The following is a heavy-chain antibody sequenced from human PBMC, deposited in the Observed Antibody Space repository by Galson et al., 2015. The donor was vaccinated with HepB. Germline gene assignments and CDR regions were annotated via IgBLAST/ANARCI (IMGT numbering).Heavy chain of an antibody. CDR2: INHSGST. J-gene: IGHJ4*02. V-gene: IGHV4-34*01. CDR3: AGMSIYGDTRTGDY. D-gene: IGHD4-17*01. Sequence: ETLSLTCTVSGGSISSYYWSWIRQPPGKGLEWIGEINHSGSTNYNPSLKSRVTISVDTSKNQFSLKLSSVTAADTAIYYCAGMSIYGDTRTGDYWGQGTLVTVSS. CDR1: GGSISSYY.